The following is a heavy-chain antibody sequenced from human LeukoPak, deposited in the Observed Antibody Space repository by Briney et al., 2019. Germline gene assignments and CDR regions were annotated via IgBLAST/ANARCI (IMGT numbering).Heavy chain of an antibody. Sequence: SETLFLTCTVSGGSISSSSYYWGWIRQPPGKGLEWIGSIYYSGSTYYNPSLKSRVTISVDTSKNQFSLKLSSVTAADTAVYYCARGDGYLSPYFDYWSQGTLVTVSS. V-gene: IGHV4-39*07. D-gene: IGHD5-24*01. CDR2: IYYSGST. CDR3: ARGDGYLSPYFDY. J-gene: IGHJ4*02. CDR1: GGSISSSSYY.